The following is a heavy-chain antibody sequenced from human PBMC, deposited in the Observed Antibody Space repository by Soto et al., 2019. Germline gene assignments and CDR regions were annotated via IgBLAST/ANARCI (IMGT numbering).Heavy chain of an antibody. V-gene: IGHV3-30-3*01. D-gene: IGHD3-22*01. CDR3: ARGTMIVVVIPTFVF. Sequence: GGSLRLSCAASGFTFSSYAMHWVRQAPGKGLEWVAVTSYDGSNKYYADSVKGRFTISRDNSKNTLYLQMNSLRAEDTAVYYCARGTMIVVVIPTFVFWGQAPLVTVSS. J-gene: IGHJ4*02. CDR1: GFTFSSYA. CDR2: TSYDGSNK.